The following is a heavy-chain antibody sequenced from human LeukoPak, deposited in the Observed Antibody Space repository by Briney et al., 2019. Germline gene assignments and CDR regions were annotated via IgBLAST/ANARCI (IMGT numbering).Heavy chain of an antibody. Sequence: SETLSLTCTVSGGSISSYYWNWIRQPPGKGLEWIGYIYYSGSTNYNPSLKSRVTTSVDTSKNLFSLKLSSVTAADTAVYYCARERLGYYDRSGLDYWGQGTLVTVSS. J-gene: IGHJ4*02. CDR3: ARERLGYYDRSGLDY. V-gene: IGHV4-59*01. CDR2: IYYSGST. CDR1: GGSISSYY. D-gene: IGHD3-22*01.